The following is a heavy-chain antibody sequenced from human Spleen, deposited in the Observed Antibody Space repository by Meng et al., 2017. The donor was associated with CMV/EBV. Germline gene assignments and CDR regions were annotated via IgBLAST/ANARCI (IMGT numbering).Heavy chain of an antibody. CDR1: GYTFTAHY. D-gene: IGHD6-19*01. V-gene: IGHV1-2*02. Sequence: ASVKVSCKASGYTFTAHYFHWVRQAPGQGLEWMGWIHPHRGDTNYAQQFQGRITLTRDTSINTGYMELTGLTSDDTAVYYCARTQVAGYYYYGMDVWGQGTTVTVSS. CDR2: IHPHRGDT. CDR3: ARTQVAGYYYYGMDV. J-gene: IGHJ6*02.